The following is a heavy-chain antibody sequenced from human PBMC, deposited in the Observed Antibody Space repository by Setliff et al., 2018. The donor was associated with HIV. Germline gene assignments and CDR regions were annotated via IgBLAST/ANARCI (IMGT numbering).Heavy chain of an antibody. D-gene: IGHD3-16*01. CDR2: MNPNSGNT. CDR3: ARARRDAYDRGRRSHYYIDV. V-gene: IGHV1-8*02. CDR1: GSTFISYD. J-gene: IGHJ6*03. Sequence: GASVKVSCKASGSTFISYDINWVRQATGQGLEWMGWMNPNSGNTGYAQKFQGRVTMTRDTSISTAYMELNNLKFEGTAVYYCARARRDAYDRGRRSHYYIDVWGKGTTVTVSS.